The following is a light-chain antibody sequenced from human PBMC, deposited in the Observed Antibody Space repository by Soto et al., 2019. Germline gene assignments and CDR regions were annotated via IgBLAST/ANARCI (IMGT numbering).Light chain of an antibody. V-gene: IGKV1-8*01. CDR3: QQIHSTSSYT. Sequence: AIRMTQYPSSLSASTGDRVTITCRASQGISSYLAWYQQKPGKAPKLLIYAASTLQSGVPSRFSGSGSGTVFTLTINSLQPEDFATYYCQQIHSTSSYTFGQGTKVDIK. CDR1: QGISSY. J-gene: IGKJ2*01. CDR2: AAS.